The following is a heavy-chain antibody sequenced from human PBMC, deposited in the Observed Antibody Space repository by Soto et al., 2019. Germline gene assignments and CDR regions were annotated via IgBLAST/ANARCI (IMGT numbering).Heavy chain of an antibody. D-gene: IGHD5-12*01. Sequence: SETLSLTCTVSGGSMSSSNWWNWVRQPPGKGLEWIGETHHSGRTNYNPSLKSRVTISVDRSKNQFSLKLSSVTAADTAVYYCAGGPGVARNYWGQGTLVTVSS. CDR2: THHSGRT. CDR1: GGSMSSSNW. V-gene: IGHV4-4*02. CDR3: AGGPGVARNY. J-gene: IGHJ4*02.